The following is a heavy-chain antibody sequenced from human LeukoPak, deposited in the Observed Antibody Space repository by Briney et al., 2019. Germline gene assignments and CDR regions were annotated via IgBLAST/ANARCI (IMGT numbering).Heavy chain of an antibody. V-gene: IGHV3-23*01. J-gene: IGHJ4*02. CDR3: AKIEVIQYQPRYFFDY. CDR2: ITDDGYNT. D-gene: IGHD4-11*01. Sequence: PGGSLRLSCAASGFTFSAFAMTWVRQAPGKGLEWVSTITDDGYNTYSADSVKGRITFSRDNSKNTLSLQLRSLRAEDTAVYYCAKIEVIQYQPRYFFDYWGQGTLVTVSS. CDR1: GFTFSAFA.